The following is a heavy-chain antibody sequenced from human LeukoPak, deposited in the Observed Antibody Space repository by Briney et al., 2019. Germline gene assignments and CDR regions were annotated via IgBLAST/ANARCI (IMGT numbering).Heavy chain of an antibody. J-gene: IGHJ4*02. CDR1: GFTFSSYW. CDR3: VLGIAAADY. Sequence: PGESLRLSCAASGFTFSSYWMHWVRQAPGKGLVWVSRINSDGSSTSYADSVKGRFTISRDKAKNTLYLQMNSLRAEDTAVYYCVLGIAAADYWGQGTLVTVSS. V-gene: IGHV3-74*01. D-gene: IGHD6-13*01. CDR2: INSDGSST.